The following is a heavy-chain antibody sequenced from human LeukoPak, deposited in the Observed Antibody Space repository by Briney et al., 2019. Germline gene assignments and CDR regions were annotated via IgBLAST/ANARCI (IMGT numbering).Heavy chain of an antibody. CDR2: ISSSSSYI. V-gene: IGHV3-21*04. CDR3: AKSYQLLPAWFDP. J-gene: IGHJ5*02. CDR1: GFTFSSYS. Sequence: PGGSLRLSCAASGFTFSSYSMNWVRQAPGKGLEWVSSISSSSSYIYYADSVKGRFTISRDNAKNSLYLQMNSLRAEDTALYYCAKSYQLLPAWFDPWGQGTLVTVSS. D-gene: IGHD2-15*01.